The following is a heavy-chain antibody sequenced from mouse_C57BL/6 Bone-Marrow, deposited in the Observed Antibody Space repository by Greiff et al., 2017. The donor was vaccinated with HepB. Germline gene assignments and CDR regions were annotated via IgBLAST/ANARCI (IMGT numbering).Heavy chain of an antibody. J-gene: IGHJ2*01. CDR3: ARRGVTTVVAKGYFDD. V-gene: IGHV1-9*01. CDR1: GYTFTGYW. Sequence: QVQLQQSGAELMKPGASVKLSCKATGYTFTGYWIEWVKQRPGHGLEWIGEILPGSGSTNYNEKFKGKATFTADTSSNTAYMQLSSLTTEDSAIYYCARRGVTTVVAKGYFDDWGQGTTLTVSS. D-gene: IGHD1-1*01. CDR2: ILPGSGST.